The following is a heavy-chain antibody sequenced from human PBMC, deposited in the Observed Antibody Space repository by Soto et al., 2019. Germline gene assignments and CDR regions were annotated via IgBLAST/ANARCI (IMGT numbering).Heavy chain of an antibody. V-gene: IGHV4-59*01. D-gene: IGHD2-15*01. Sequence: QVQLQESGPGLVKPSETLSLTCTVSGGSISSYYWSWIRQPPGKGLEWIGYIYYSGSTNYNPSLKSRDPISVDTSKNQFSLKLSSVTAADTAVYYCARLPDEGDCSGGSCYYYWGQGTLVTVSS. CDR1: GGSISSYY. J-gene: IGHJ4*02. CDR3: ARLPDEGDCSGGSCYYY. CDR2: IYYSGST.